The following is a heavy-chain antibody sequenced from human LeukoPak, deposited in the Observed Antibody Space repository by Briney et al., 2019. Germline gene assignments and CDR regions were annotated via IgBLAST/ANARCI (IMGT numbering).Heavy chain of an antibody. CDR2: INPNSGGT. V-gene: IGHV1-2*02. Sequence: ASVKVSCKASGYTLTGYYMHWVRQAPGQGLEWMGWINPNSGGTNYAQKFQGRVTMTRDTSISTAYMELSSLRSEDTAVYYCARGDDFWSGPAPPDYWGQGTLVTVSS. CDR3: ARGDDFWSGPAPPDY. CDR1: GYTLTGYY. J-gene: IGHJ4*02. D-gene: IGHD3-3*01.